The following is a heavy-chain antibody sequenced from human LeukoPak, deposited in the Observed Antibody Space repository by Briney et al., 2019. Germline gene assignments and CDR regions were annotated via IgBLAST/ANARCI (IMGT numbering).Heavy chain of an antibody. CDR3: AREVVPAAIYDY. D-gene: IGHD2-2*01. CDR2: IYTSGST. Sequence: SETLSLTCTVSGGSISSYYWSWIRQPARKGLEWIGRIYTSGSTNYNPSLKSRVTMSEDTSKNQFSLKLSSVTAADTAVYYCAREVVPAAIYDYWGQGTLVTVSS. V-gene: IGHV4-4*07. CDR1: GGSISSYY. J-gene: IGHJ4*02.